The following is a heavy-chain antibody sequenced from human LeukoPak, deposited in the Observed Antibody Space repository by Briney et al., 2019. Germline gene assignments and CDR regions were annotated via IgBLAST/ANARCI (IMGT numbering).Heavy chain of an antibody. CDR1: GFTFSSYG. D-gene: IGHD7-27*01. CDR2: IWYDGSNK. V-gene: IGHV3-33*01. J-gene: IGHJ4*02. CDR3: ARDGELGNSFDY. Sequence: PGGSLRLSCAASGFTFSSYGMHWVRQAPGKGLEWVAVIWYDGSNKYYADSVKGRFTISRDNSKNTLYLQMNSLRAEDTAVYYCARDGELGNSFDYWGQGTLVTVSS.